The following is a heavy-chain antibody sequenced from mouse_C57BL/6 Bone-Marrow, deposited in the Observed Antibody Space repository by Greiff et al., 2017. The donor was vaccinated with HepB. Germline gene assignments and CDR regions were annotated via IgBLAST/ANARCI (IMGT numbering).Heavy chain of an antibody. CDR3: ARIDGSSYYAMDY. Sequence: QVQLQQPGAELVKPGASVKLSCKASGYNFTSYWMQWVKQRPGQGLEWIGEIDPSDSYTNYNQKLKGKATLTVDTSSSTAYMQLSSLTSEDSAVYYCARIDGSSYYAMDYWGQGTSVTVSS. J-gene: IGHJ4*01. D-gene: IGHD1-1*01. V-gene: IGHV1-50*01. CDR1: GYNFTSYW. CDR2: IDPSDSYT.